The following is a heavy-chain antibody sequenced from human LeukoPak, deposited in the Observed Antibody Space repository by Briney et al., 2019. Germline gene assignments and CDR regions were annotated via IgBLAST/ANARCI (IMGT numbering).Heavy chain of an antibody. D-gene: IGHD2-8*01. CDR1: GFTFSSYG. J-gene: IGHJ4*02. CDR3: AKDSRGSNVRVFDS. CDR2: ISYDGSNK. V-gene: IGHV3-30*18. Sequence: PGGSLRLSCAASGFTFSSYGMHWVRQAPGKGLEWVAVISYDGSNKYYADSVKGRFTISRDNSKNTLYLQMNSLSADDTAIYYCAKDSRGSNVRVFDSWGQGILVTVSS.